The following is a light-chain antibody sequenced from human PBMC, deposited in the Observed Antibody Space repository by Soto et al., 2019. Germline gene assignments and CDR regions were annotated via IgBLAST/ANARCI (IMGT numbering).Light chain of an antibody. Sequence: EIVLTQSPGTLSLSPGERATLSCRASQSVSSAYIPWFQQKPGQAPRLLIYGASYRAAGIPDRFGGSGSGTDFTLTISRLEPEDFAVYYCHQFGISPYTFGQGTKLEIK. V-gene: IGKV3-20*01. CDR3: HQFGISPYT. J-gene: IGKJ2*01. CDR1: QSVSSAY. CDR2: GAS.